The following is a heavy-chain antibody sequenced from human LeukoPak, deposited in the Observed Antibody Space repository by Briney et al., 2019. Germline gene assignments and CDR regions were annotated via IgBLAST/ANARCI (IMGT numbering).Heavy chain of an antibody. CDR2: INHSGST. CDR3: AREDYGDYGLNY. D-gene: IGHD4-17*01. V-gene: IGHV4-34*01. CDR1: GGSFSGYY. J-gene: IGHJ4*02. Sequence: SETLSLTCAVYGGSFSGYYWSWIRQPPGKGLEWIGEINHSGSTNYNPSLKSRVTISVDTSKNQFSLKLSSVTAADTAVYYCAREDYGDYGLNYWGQGTLDTVSS.